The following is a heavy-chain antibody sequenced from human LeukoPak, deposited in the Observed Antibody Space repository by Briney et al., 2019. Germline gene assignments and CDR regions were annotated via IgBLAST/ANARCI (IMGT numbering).Heavy chain of an antibody. CDR2: INPSGGST. D-gene: IGHD5-18*01. V-gene: IGHV1-46*01. CDR3: ARDLGIQLWLRGEADAFDI. J-gene: IGHJ3*02. CDR1: GYTFTNYD. Sequence: ASVKVSCKASGYTFTNYDINWVRQAPGQGLEWMGIINPSGGSTSYAQKFQGRVTMTRDMSTSTVYMELRSLRSDDTAVYYCARDLGIQLWLRGEADAFDIWGQGTMVTVSS.